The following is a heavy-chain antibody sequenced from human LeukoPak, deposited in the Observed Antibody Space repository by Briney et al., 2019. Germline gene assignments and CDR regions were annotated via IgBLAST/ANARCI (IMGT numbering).Heavy chain of an antibody. J-gene: IGHJ3*01. D-gene: IGHD1-26*01. V-gene: IGHV3-7*04. CDR3: TRDTTPLARVDAYDV. Sequence: GGSLRLSCEASGFTFGTYWMSWFRQAPGKGLEWVANIKRDGSDKHYTDSVEGRFTISRDNAKNLLFLQMFSLRGDDTAVYYCTRDTTPLARVDAYDVWGQGTMVTVSS. CDR1: GFTFGTYW. CDR2: IKRDGSDK.